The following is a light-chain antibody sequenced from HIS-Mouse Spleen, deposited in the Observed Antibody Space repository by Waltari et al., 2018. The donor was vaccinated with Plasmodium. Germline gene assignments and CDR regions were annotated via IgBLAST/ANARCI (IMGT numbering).Light chain of an antibody. J-gene: IGLJ2*01. CDR3: QVWDSSTVV. CDR1: NIGSKN. CDR2: RDS. Sequence: SYELTQPLSVSVALGQTARITCGGNNIGSKNVHWYQQKPGKAPVLVIYRDSNRPSGIPGRFSGSNSGNTATLTISRAQAGDEADYYCQVWDSSTVVFGGGTKLTVL. V-gene: IGLV3-9*01.